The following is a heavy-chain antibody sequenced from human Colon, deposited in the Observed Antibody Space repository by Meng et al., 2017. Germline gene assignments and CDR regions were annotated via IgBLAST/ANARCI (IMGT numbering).Heavy chain of an antibody. Sequence: QVQRVKSGTEVKRRGASVKVSCKASGYTFSDCYIHWVRQAPGQGLEWMGWIVPNSGDTNYAQKFQGRVTMTRDTSISTTYMELSRLTSDDTAVYYCARSTPSLDYWGQGTLVTVSS. V-gene: IGHV1-2*02. CDR2: IVPNSGDT. CDR1: GYTFSDCY. D-gene: IGHD2-15*01. CDR3: ARSTPSLDY. J-gene: IGHJ4*02.